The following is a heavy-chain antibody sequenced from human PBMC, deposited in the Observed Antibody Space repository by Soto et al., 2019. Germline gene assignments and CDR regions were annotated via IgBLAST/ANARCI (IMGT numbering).Heavy chain of an antibody. D-gene: IGHD6-13*01. Sequence: SETLSLTCTVSGGSISSSSYYWGWIRQPPGKGLEWIGSIYYSGSTYYNPSLKSRVTISVDTFKNQFSLKLSSVTAADTAVYYCARVRIMCIAAAATESLYYYYGMDVCGQGTTVT. CDR1: GGSISSSSYY. CDR2: IYYSGST. CDR3: ARVRIMCIAAAATESLYYYYGMDV. V-gene: IGHV4-39*01. J-gene: IGHJ6*02.